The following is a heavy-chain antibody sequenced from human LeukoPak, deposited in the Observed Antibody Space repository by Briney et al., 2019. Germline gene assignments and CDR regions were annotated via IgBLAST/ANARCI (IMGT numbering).Heavy chain of an antibody. CDR3: ARARFGVHYFDY. V-gene: IGHV3-11*04. CDR2: ISNTGSTI. D-gene: IGHD3-10*01. J-gene: IGHJ4*02. CDR1: GFTFSDYY. Sequence: GGSPRLSCAASGFTFSDYYMSWIRQAPGKGLEWVSYISNTGSTIYYADSVKGRFTISRDNAKNSLYLQMNSLRADDTAVYYCARARFGVHYFDYWGQGTLVTVSS.